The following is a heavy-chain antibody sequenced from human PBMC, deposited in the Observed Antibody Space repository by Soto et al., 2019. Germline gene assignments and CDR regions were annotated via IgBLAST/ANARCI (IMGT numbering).Heavy chain of an antibody. CDR2: ISAYNGNT. CDR1: GYTFTSYG. CDR3: ASDSFYCSGGSCYRRWFDP. Sequence: ASVKVSCKASGYTFTSYGISWVRQTPGQGLEWMGWISAYNGNTNYAQKLQGRVTMTTDTSTSTAYMELRSLRSDDTAVYYCASDSFYCSGGSCYRRWFDPWGQGTLVTVS. V-gene: IGHV1-18*01. D-gene: IGHD2-15*01. J-gene: IGHJ5*02.